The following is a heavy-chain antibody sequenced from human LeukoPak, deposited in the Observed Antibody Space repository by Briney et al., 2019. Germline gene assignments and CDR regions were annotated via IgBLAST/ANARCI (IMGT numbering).Heavy chain of an antibody. CDR2: IYYSGST. D-gene: IGHD3-22*01. Sequence: SETLSLTCTVPGGSISSYYWSWIRQPPGKGLEWIGYIYYSGSTNYNPSLKSRVTISVDTSKNQFSLKLSSVTAADTAVYYCARDNYYYDSSGYYSRYYYYYYMDVWGKGTTVTVSS. CDR1: GGSISSYY. CDR3: ARDNYYYDSSGYYSRYYYYYYMDV. J-gene: IGHJ6*03. V-gene: IGHV4-59*01.